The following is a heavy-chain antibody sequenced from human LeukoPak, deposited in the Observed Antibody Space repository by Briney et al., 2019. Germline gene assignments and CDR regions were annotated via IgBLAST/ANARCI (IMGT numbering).Heavy chain of an antibody. CDR2: IYTSGST. CDR1: GGSISSYY. D-gene: IGHD3-22*01. CDR3: ARGNYDSSGYYYFDY. J-gene: IGHJ4*02. Sequence: SETLSLTCTVSGGSISSYYWSWIRQPAGKGLEWIGRIYTSGSTNYNPSLKSRVTMSVDTSKNQFSLKLSSVAAADTAVYYCARGNYDSSGYYYFDYWGQGTLVTVSS. V-gene: IGHV4-4*07.